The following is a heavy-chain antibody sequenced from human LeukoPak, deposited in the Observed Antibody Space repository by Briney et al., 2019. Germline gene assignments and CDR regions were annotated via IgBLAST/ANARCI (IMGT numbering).Heavy chain of an antibody. CDR3: ARRTDRSFWYLDY. V-gene: IGHV5-51*01. CDR2: IYPGDSDT. J-gene: IGHJ4*02. CDR1: GYSFTNYW. Sequence: GESLNISCKGSGYSFTNYWIGWVSQMPGKGLECMEIIYPGDSDTRYSPSFQGQVTISADKSISTAYLQWSSLKASDTAIYYCARRTDRSFWYLDYWGQGTLVTVSS.